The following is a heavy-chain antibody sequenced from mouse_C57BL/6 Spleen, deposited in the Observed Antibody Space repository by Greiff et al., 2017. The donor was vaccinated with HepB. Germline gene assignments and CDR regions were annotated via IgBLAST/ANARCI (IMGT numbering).Heavy chain of an antibody. J-gene: IGHJ4*01. D-gene: IGHD1-1*01. CDR2: ISSGSSTI. V-gene: IGHV5-17*01. CDR3: ARAYGSSYGDY. Sequence: EVKVEESGGGLVKPGGSLKLSCAASGFTFSDYGMHWVRQAPEKGLEWVAYISSGSSTIYYADTVKGRFTISRDNAKNTLFLQMTSLRSEDTAMYYCARAYGSSYGDYWGQGTSVTVSS. CDR1: GFTFSDYG.